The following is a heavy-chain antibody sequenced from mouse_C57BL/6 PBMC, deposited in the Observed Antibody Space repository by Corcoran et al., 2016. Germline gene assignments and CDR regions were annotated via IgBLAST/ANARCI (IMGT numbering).Heavy chain of an antibody. CDR1: GFSLSTSGMG. J-gene: IGHJ3*01. Sequence: QVTLKESGPGILQSSQTLSLTCSFSGFSLSTSGMGVSWIRQPSGKGLEWLAHIYWDDDKRYNPSLKSRLTISKDTSRNQVFLKITSVDTADTATYYCARGYSSGFPFAYWGQGTLVTVSA. CDR2: IYWDDDK. CDR3: ARGYSSGFPFAY. V-gene: IGHV8-12*01. D-gene: IGHD3-2*02.